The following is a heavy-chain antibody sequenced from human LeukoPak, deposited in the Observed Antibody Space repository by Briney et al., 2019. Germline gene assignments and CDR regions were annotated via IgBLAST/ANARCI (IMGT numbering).Heavy chain of an antibody. V-gene: IGHV4-34*01. Sequence: SETLSLTCAVYGGSFSGYYWSWIRQPPGKGLEWIGEINHSGSTNYNPSLKSRVTISVDTSKNQFSLKLSSVTAADTAVYYCARTVIVVVTARPYYFDYWGQGTLVTVSS. J-gene: IGHJ4*02. CDR3: ARTVIVVVTARPYYFDY. CDR1: GGSFSGYY. D-gene: IGHD2-21*02. CDR2: INHSGST.